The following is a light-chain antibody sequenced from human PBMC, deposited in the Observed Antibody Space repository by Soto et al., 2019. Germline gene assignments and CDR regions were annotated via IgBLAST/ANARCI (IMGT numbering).Light chain of an antibody. CDR1: QSVSSY. CDR2: DAS. Sequence: EIVLTQSPATLSLSPGERATLSCRASQSVSSYLAWYQQKPGQAPRLLIYDASNRATGIPARFSGSGSGTDSPLTSSSLEPEDFAVYYCQQRSNWPLTFGGGTKVESK. CDR3: QQRSNWPLT. V-gene: IGKV3-11*01. J-gene: IGKJ4*01.